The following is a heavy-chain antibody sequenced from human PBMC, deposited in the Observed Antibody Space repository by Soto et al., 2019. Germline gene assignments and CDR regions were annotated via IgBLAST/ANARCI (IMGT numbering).Heavy chain of an antibody. D-gene: IGHD3-3*01. CDR1: GFAFSAYA. Sequence: QLLESGGSLVEPGGSLRLSCSASGFAFSAYAMSWVRQAPQKGLEWVSGIGGGGHDTRYGDSVKGRFSITRDNSRNTLYLEKNSLTAEDTAVYYCAKHPIFGVVTHYFAHWGRGVLVTVSS. CDR3: AKHPIFGVVTHYFAH. J-gene: IGHJ4*02. CDR2: IGGGGHDT. V-gene: IGHV3-23*01.